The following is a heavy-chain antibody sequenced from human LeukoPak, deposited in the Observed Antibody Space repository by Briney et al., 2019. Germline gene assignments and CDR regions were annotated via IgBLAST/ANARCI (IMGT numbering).Heavy chain of an antibody. V-gene: IGHV3-33*01. D-gene: IGHD1-26*01. CDR3: ARGGEGGSYPAY. J-gene: IGHJ4*02. CDR2: IWYDGSNK. CDR1: GFTFNSFG. Sequence: PGGSLRLSCATSGFTFNSFGMHWVRQAPGKGLEWVAVIWYDGSNKAYAESVKGRFTISRDNSKNTLYLQMNSLRAEDTAVYYCARGGEGGSYPAYWGQGTLVTVSS.